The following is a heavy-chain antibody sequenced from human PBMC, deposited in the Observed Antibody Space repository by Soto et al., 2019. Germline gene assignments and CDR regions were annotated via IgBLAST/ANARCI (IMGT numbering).Heavy chain of an antibody. Sequence: QVQLVQSGAEVKKPGASVKVSCKASGYTFTNFGISWVRQAPGQGLEWMGWISAYNGNTNYAQKFQGRVTMTTDTSTSTAYREVRSLRFDDTGVYYCARGVTPIDYWGQGTLVTVSP. CDR1: GYTFTNFG. D-gene: IGHD2-21*02. J-gene: IGHJ4*02. V-gene: IGHV1-18*01. CDR3: ARGVTPIDY. CDR2: ISAYNGNT.